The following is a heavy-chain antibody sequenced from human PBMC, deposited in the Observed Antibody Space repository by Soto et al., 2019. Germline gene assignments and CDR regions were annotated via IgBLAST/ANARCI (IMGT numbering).Heavy chain of an antibody. Sequence: QVQLQESGPGLVKPSETLSLTCNVSGGSISSYYWSWIRQPPGKGLEWIGYMYYSGTTNYNPSLKSRVTISVDTSKNQFSLKLNSVTAADTAIYYCVRNPPVTTFDYWGQGTLVTVSS. V-gene: IGHV4-59*08. CDR2: MYYSGTT. J-gene: IGHJ4*02. CDR1: GGSISSYY. D-gene: IGHD4-17*01. CDR3: VRNPPVTTFDY.